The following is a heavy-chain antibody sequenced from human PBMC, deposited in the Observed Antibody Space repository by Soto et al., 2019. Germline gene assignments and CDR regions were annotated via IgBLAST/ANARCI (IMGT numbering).Heavy chain of an antibody. CDR3: TKSSGGSSSVGMDY. CDR1: GFTFYSHW. V-gene: IGHV3-7*01. Sequence: GGSLRLSCAASGFTFYSHWMSWVRQAPGKGLEWVANIKQDGSEKYYVDSVKGRFTISRDNSRDTLSLQMTALTIEDSSVYYCTKSSGGSSSVGMDYWGQGTRVTVSS. J-gene: IGHJ4*02. D-gene: IGHD6-6*01. CDR2: IKQDGSEK.